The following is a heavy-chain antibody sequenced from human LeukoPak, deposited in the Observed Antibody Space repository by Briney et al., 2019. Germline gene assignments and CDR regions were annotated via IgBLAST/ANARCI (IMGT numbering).Heavy chain of an antibody. D-gene: IGHD2-2*01. V-gene: IGHV3-21*01. CDR1: GFTFSTYS. CDR2: ISSSSTYI. Sequence: GGSLRLSYAAPGFTFSTYSMTWVRQAPGKGLEWVSSISSSSTYIDYADSVKGRFTISRDNARNSLYLQMNSLRAEDTAVYYCARLTVPAAIGPYYYSGMDVWGQGTTVTVSS. CDR3: ARLTVPAAIGPYYYSGMDV. J-gene: IGHJ6*02.